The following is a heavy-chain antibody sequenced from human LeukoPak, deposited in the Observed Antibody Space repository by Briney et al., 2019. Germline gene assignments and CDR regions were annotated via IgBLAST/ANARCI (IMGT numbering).Heavy chain of an antibody. D-gene: IGHD3-22*01. V-gene: IGHV1-24*01. CDR3: ATTRPSLSSGYYLPFDY. CDR2: FDPEDGET. Sequence: ASVKVSCKVSGYTFTELSMHWVRQAPGKGLEWMGGFDPEDGETIYAQKFQGRVTMTEDTSTDTAYMELSSLRSEDTAVYYCATTRPSLSSGYYLPFDYWGQGTLVTVSS. J-gene: IGHJ4*02. CDR1: GYTFTELS.